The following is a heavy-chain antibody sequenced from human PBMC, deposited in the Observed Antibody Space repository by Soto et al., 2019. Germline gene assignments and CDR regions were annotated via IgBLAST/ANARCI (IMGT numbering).Heavy chain of an antibody. D-gene: IGHD2-2*01. CDR2: INHSGST. CDR1: GGSFSGYY. J-gene: IGHJ4*02. Sequence: SETLSLTCAVYGGSFSGYYWSWIRQPPGKGLEWIGEINHSGSTNYNPSLKSRVTISVDTSKNQFSLKLSSVTAADTAVYYCARVGPMIPFPSNCSSTSCYYYFDYWGQGTLVTVSS. CDR3: ARVGPMIPFPSNCSSTSCYYYFDY. V-gene: IGHV4-34*01.